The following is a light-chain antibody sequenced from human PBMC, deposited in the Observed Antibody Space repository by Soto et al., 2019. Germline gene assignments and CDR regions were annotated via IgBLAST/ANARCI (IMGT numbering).Light chain of an antibody. Sequence: DIVMTQSPDSLAVSLGERATINCKSSQSVLYSSNNKNYLAWYQQKPGQPPKVLIYWASTRESRVHDRFSGSWSGTDFTLTISSLWPEDVAVYYCQQYYSTPFTFGPGTKVDIK. J-gene: IGKJ3*01. CDR1: QSVLYSSNNKNY. CDR3: QQYYSTPFT. CDR2: WAS. V-gene: IGKV4-1*01.